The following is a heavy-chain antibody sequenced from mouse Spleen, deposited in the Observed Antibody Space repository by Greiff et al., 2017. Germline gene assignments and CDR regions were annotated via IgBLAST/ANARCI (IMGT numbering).Heavy chain of an antibody. CDR1: GYTFTDYY. CDR3: ARRGDYGGFAY. D-gene: IGHD2-4*01. V-gene: IGHV1-76*01. CDR2: IYPGSGNT. J-gene: IGHJ3*01. Sequence: QVQLKESGAELVRPGASVKLSCKASGYTFTDYYINWVKQRPGQGLEWIARIYPGSGNTYYNEKFKGKATLTAEKSSSTAYMQLSSLTSEDSAVYFCARRGDYGGFAYWGQGTLVTVSA.